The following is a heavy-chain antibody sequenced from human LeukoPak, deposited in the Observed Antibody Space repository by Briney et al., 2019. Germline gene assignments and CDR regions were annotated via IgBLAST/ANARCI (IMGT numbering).Heavy chain of an antibody. J-gene: IGHJ4*02. D-gene: IGHD2-2*01. CDR3: ARVLVPAAKDSGLDY. CDR2: ISAYNGNT. V-gene: IGHV1-18*01. CDR1: GYTFTSYG. Sequence: ASVKVSCKASGYTFTSYGISWVRQAPGQGLEWMGWISAYNGNTNYAQKLQGRVTMTRDTSTSTVYMELSSLRSEDTAVYYCARVLVPAAKDSGLDYWGQGTLVTVSS.